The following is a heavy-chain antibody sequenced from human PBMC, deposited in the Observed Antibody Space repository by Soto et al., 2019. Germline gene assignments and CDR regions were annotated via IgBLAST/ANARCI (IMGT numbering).Heavy chain of an antibody. D-gene: IGHD3-10*01. V-gene: IGHV4-34*01. J-gene: IGHJ4*02. Sequence: SETLSLTCAVYGGSFSGYYWSWIRQPPGKGLEWIGEIYYSGTTNYNPSLKSRVTISVDTSKNQFSLKLNSVTAADTAVYYCARWGDGYDYWGQGTLVXVSS. CDR1: GGSFSGYY. CDR2: IYYSGTT. CDR3: ARWGDGYDY.